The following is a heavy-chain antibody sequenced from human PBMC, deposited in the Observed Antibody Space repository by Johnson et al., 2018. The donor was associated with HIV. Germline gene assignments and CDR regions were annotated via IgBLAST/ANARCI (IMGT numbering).Heavy chain of an antibody. D-gene: IGHD6-6*01. CDR3: ARDSSSSLIDAFDI. CDR1: GFTFSSYA. J-gene: IGHJ3*02. Sequence: QVQLVESGGGVVQPGRSLRLSCAASGFTFSSYAMHWVRQAPGKGLAWVAVISYDGSNKYYADSVKGRFTISRDNSKNTLYLQMNSLRAEDTAVYYCARDSSSSLIDAFDIWGQGTMVTVSS. V-gene: IGHV3-30-3*01. CDR2: ISYDGSNK.